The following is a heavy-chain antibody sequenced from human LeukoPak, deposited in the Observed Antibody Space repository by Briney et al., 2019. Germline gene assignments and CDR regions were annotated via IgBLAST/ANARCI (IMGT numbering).Heavy chain of an antibody. CDR3: ARGGAVAGLY. Sequence: GGSLRLSCAVSGXTFGSYEXNXVXQAPGXGLDWVSYISSSGSTVYXPDSVKGRFTISRDNAKNSLYLQMTSLRGEDTAVYYCARGGAVAGLYWGQGTLVTVSS. CDR1: GXTFGSYE. D-gene: IGHD6-13*01. V-gene: IGHV3-48*03. J-gene: IGHJ4*02. CDR2: ISSSGSTV.